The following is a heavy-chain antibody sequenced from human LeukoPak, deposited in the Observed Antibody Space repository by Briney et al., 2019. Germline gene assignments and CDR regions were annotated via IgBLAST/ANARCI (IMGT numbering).Heavy chain of an antibody. CDR2: IRNDGTST. D-gene: IGHD5-12*01. Sequence: GGSLRLSCAASGFTFSSYWMHWVRQAPGKGLVWVSHIRNDGTSTSYADSVKGRFTISRDNAKNTLYLQMNSLRDDDTAVYYCARARYDYRLPVDPWGQGTLVTVSS. CDR1: GFTFSSYW. CDR3: ARARYDYRLPVDP. V-gene: IGHV3-74*01. J-gene: IGHJ5*02.